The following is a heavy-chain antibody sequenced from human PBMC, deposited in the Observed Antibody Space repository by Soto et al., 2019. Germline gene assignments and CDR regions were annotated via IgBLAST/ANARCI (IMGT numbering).Heavy chain of an antibody. CDR1: GDSVTSHY. J-gene: IGHJ2*01. V-gene: IGHV4-59*02. CDR2: MHYTGFS. D-gene: IGHD2-8*01. Sequence: SETLSLTCSFSGDSVTSHYLTWIRQSPEKGLEWIGYMHYTGFSHYNPSLKSRLTISVDRSKNQSTLRLSSVTAADTAVYYCAREIMPLTNDWYFDLWGRGTLVTVSS. CDR3: AREIMPLTNDWYFDL.